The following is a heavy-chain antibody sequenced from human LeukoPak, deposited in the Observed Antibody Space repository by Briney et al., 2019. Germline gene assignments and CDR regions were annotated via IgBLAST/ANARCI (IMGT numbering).Heavy chain of an antibody. D-gene: IGHD3-10*01. CDR1: GFPFSSYW. Sequence: PGGSRRLSCAASGFPFSSYWMSWVRQAPGKGLEWVANIKQDGSEKYYVDSVKGRFTISRDNAKNSLYLQMNSLRAEDTAVYYCARVLNPWELGRNAAFDIWGQGTMVTVSS. V-gene: IGHV3-7*01. CDR3: ARVLNPWELGRNAAFDI. J-gene: IGHJ3*02. CDR2: IKQDGSEK.